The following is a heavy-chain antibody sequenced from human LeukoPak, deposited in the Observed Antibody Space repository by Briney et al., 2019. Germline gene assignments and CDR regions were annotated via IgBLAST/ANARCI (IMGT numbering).Heavy chain of an antibody. V-gene: IGHV3-7*03. D-gene: IGHD6-13*01. CDR3: ASFLAAAHIDY. CDR1: GFTFSDYW. CDR2: IKQDGSQR. Sequence: GGSLRLSCTASGFTFSDYWMTWVRQAPGKGPEWVANIKQDGSQRYYVDSVRGRFTISRDNAKNSLFLQVNGLRAEDTAVYYCASFLAAAHIDYWGQGTLVTVSS. J-gene: IGHJ4*02.